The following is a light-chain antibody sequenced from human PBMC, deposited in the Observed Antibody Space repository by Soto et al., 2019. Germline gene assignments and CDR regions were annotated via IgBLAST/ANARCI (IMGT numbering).Light chain of an antibody. Sequence: EIEMTQAPATLSVSPGERATLSCRASQTINNNVAWYQLKDGQVPRLVIYGASTRAADIPARFSGSGSGTDFTLTISSLQSEDFAEYHCQQYNNWPQTFGQGTKVDI. V-gene: IGKV3-15*01. CDR2: GAS. J-gene: IGKJ1*01. CDR3: QQYNNWPQT. CDR1: QTINNN.